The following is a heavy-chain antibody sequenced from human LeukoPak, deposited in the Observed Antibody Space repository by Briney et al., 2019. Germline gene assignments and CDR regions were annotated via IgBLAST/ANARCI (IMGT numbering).Heavy chain of an antibody. Sequence: PGGSLRLPCAASGFTFSSYGMHWVRQAPGKGLEWVAFIRYDGSNKYYADSVKGRFTISRDNSKNTLYLQMNSLRAEDTAVYYCAKDNGYYDSSGYTTYDYWGQGTLVTVSS. CDR1: GFTFSSYG. D-gene: IGHD3-22*01. CDR3: AKDNGYYDSSGYTTYDY. V-gene: IGHV3-30*02. CDR2: IRYDGSNK. J-gene: IGHJ4*02.